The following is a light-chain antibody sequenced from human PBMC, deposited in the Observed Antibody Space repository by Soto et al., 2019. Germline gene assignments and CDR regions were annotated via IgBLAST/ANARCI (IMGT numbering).Light chain of an antibody. J-gene: IGLJ2*01. CDR3: QSYDSSLSVSV. Sequence: QSVLTQPPSVSGAPGQRVTISCTGSSSNIGGGYDVHWYQQLPGTAPKLLIYGNSNRPSGVPDRFSGSKSGTSASLAITGLQDDDEADYYCQSYDSSLSVSVFGGGTKLTVL. V-gene: IGLV1-40*01. CDR2: GNS. CDR1: SSNIGGGYD.